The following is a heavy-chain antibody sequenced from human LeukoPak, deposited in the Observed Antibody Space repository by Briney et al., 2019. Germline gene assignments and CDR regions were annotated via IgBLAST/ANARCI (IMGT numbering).Heavy chain of an antibody. V-gene: IGHV3-30*02. D-gene: IGHD1-26*01. CDR2: IRYDGSNE. Sequence: GGSLRLSCAASGFTFNNCGMHWVRQAPGKGLEWVAFIRYDGSNEYYADSVRGRFTISRDNSKDTLYLQMNSLRAEDTAVYYCAKEWELVTYYFYYYMDVWGKGTTVTVSS. CDR3: AKEWELVTYYFYYYMDV. J-gene: IGHJ6*03. CDR1: GFTFNNCG.